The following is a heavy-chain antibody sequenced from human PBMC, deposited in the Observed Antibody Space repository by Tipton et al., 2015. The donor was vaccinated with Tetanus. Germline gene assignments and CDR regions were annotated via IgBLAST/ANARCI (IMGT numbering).Heavy chain of an antibody. V-gene: IGHV1-69-2*01. J-gene: IGHJ4*02. D-gene: IGHD3-10*01. CDR1: GYTFIDYY. Sequence: QSGAEVKKPGATVKISCMVSGYTFIDYYIHWVQQAPGKGLEWMGLIDPEDGETVYAEKFQGRVTITADTSTDTAYMELRSLRFDDTATYYCSTDINGEAYWGQGTPATVSS. CDR2: IDPEDGET. CDR3: STDINGEAY.